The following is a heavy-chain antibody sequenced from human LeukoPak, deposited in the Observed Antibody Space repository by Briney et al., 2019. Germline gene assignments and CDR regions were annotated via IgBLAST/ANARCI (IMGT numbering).Heavy chain of an antibody. D-gene: IGHD6-6*01. V-gene: IGHV3-20*04. CDR2: INWNGGST. Sequence: GGSLRLSCAASGFTFDDYGMSWVRQAPGKGLEWVSGINWNGGSTGYADSVKGRFTISRDNAKNSLYLQMNSLRAEDTALYYCARDEYSSSSVVSDYIDVWGKGTTVTVYS. CDR3: ARDEYSSSSVVSDYIDV. CDR1: GFTFDDYG. J-gene: IGHJ6*03.